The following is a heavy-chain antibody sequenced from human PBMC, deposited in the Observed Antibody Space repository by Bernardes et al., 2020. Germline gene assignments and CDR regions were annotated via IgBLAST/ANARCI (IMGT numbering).Heavy chain of an antibody. D-gene: IGHD4-4*01. J-gene: IGHJ4*02. Sequence: SDTLSLTCTVSGGSINSYYWSWIRQPPGKGLEWIGYISYSGSTNYNPSLKSRVTISIDTSKNQFSLKLNSVTAADTAVYYCARGGAINYLPVDYWGQGTLVTVSS. CDR3: ARGGAINYLPVDY. CDR2: ISYSGST. V-gene: IGHV4-59*01. CDR1: GGSINSYY.